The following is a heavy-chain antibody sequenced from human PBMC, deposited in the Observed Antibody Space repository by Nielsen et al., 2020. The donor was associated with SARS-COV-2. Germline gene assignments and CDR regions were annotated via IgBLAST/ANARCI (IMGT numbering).Heavy chain of an antibody. D-gene: IGHD5-24*01. CDR2: IDWDDDK. J-gene: IGHJ4*02. V-gene: IGHV2-70*11. Sequence: WIRQPPGKALEWLARIDWDDDKYYSTSLKTRLTISKDTSKNQVVLTMTNMDPVDTATYYCARNVVFGDGYLLRVYYFDYWGQGTLVTVSS. CDR3: ARNVVFGDGYLLRVYYFDY.